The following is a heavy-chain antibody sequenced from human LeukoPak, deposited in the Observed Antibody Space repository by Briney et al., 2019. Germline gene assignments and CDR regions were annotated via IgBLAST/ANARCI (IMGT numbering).Heavy chain of an antibody. J-gene: IGHJ4*02. V-gene: IGHV4-4*07. CDR3: ARDKGLTYYDILTGYSLGNGFDY. CDR2: IYTSGST. CDR1: GGSISRYY. Sequence: SETLSLTCTVSGGSISRYYWSWIRQPAGKGLEWIGRIYTSGSTNYNPSLKSRVTMSVDTSKNQFSLKLSSVTAADTAVYYCARDKGLTYYDILTGYSLGNGFDYWGQGTLVTVSS. D-gene: IGHD3-9*01.